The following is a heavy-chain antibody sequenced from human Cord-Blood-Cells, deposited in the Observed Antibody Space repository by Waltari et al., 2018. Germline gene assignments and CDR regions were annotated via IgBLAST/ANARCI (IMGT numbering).Heavy chain of an antibody. V-gene: IGHV3-33*01. Sequence: QVQLVESGGGVVQPGRSLRLSCEASGFPFSSYGLHWVRQAPGKGLVWGAVIWYDGSNKYYAKSVKGRFTISRDNSKNTLYLQMNSLRAEDTAVYYCARDQYSGYYFDYWGQGTLVTVSS. CDR2: IWYDGSNK. CDR1: GFPFSSYG. J-gene: IGHJ4*02. D-gene: IGHD5-12*01. CDR3: ARDQYSGYYFDY.